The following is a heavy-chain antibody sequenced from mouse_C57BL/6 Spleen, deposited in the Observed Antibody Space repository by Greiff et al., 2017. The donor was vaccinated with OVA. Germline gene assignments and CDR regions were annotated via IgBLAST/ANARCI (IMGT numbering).Heavy chain of an antibody. J-gene: IGHJ2*01. CDR2: IRLKSDNYAT. Sequence: DVKLQESGGGLVQPGGSMKLSCVASGFTFSNYWMNWVRQSPEKGLEWVAQIRLKSDNYATHYAESVKGMFTISRDDSKSSVYLQMNNLRAEDTGIYYCTRYYDYLGQGTTLTVSS. CDR3: TRYYDY. CDR1: GFTFSNYW. V-gene: IGHV6-3*01.